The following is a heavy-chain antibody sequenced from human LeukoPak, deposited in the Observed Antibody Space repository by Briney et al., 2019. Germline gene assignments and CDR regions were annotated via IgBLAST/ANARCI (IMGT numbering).Heavy chain of an antibody. CDR2: ISAYNGNT. D-gene: IGHD6-13*01. CDR1: GYTFTTYY. J-gene: IGHJ3*01. Sequence: ALVKVSCKASGYTFTTYYISWVRQAPGQGLEWRGWISAYNGNTNYAQKFQGRVTMTTDTSTSTAYMELRSLRSDDTAVYYCAREEGAPIAAANVWGLGTMVTVSS. CDR3: AREEGAPIAAANV. V-gene: IGHV1-18*01.